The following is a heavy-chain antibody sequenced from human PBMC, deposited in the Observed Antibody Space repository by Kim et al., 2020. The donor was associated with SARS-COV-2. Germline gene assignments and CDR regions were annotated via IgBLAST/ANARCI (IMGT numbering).Heavy chain of an antibody. J-gene: IGHJ6*02. Sequence: SETLSLTCAVYGGSFSGYYWSWIRQPPGKGLEWMGEINHSGSTNYNPSLKSRVTISVDTSKNQFSLKLSSVTAADTAVYYCAGERITMIVVVKRGMDVWGQGTTVTVSS. D-gene: IGHD3-22*01. CDR3: AGERITMIVVVKRGMDV. V-gene: IGHV4-34*01. CDR2: INHSGST. CDR1: GGSFSGYY.